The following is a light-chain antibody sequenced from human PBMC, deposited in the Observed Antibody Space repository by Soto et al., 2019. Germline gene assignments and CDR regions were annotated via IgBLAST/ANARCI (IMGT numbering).Light chain of an antibody. Sequence: QSALTQPASVSGSPGQSITISCTGTSSDVGGYNYVSWYQQHPGKAPKLMIYDVSNRPSGVSNRFSGSKSGNTASLTISGLEVEDEADYYCSSYTSSSSYVLGTGTKLTAL. J-gene: IGLJ1*01. CDR3: SSYTSSSSYV. CDR2: DVS. V-gene: IGLV2-14*01. CDR1: SSDVGGYNY.